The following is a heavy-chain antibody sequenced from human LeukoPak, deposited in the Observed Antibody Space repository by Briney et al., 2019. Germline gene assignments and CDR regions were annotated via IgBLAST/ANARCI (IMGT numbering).Heavy chain of an antibody. Sequence: PSDTLSLTCAVYGGSFSGYYWSWPPQPPGKGLECIGEINHSGSTNYNPSLKSRVTISVDTSKNQFSLKLSSVTAADTAVYYCARESGVVALDAFDIWGQGTMVTVSS. CDR3: ARESGVVALDAFDI. CDR1: GGSFSGYY. CDR2: INHSGST. D-gene: IGHD2-15*01. J-gene: IGHJ3*02. V-gene: IGHV4-34*01.